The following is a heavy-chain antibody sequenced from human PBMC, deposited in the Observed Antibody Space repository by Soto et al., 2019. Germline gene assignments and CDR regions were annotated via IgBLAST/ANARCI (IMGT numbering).Heavy chain of an antibody. CDR1: GCTFSRFA. CDR3: AKDVSRYYDFWSGYCFDY. CDR2: ISGSGGST. V-gene: IGHV3-23*01. J-gene: IGHJ4*02. D-gene: IGHD3-3*01. Sequence: GGSLRLSCAACGCTFSRFAMSWVRQAPGKGLEWVSAISGSGGSTYYADSVRGRFTISRDNSKNTLYLQMNSLRAEDTAVYYCAKDVSRYYDFWSGYCFDYWGQGTLVTVSS.